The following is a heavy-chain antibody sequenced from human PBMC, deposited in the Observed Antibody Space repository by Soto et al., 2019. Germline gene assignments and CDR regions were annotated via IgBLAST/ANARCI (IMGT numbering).Heavy chain of an antibody. CDR2: ISSSSSYI. Sequence: EVQLVESGGGLVKPGGSLRLSCAASGFTFSSYSMNWVRQAPGKGLEWVSSISSSSSYIYYADSVKGRFTISRDNAKNSRYLQMNSLRAEDTAVYYCAGDPSGYDYSGKSSLFDPWGQGTLVTVSS. D-gene: IGHD5-12*01. CDR3: AGDPSGYDYSGKSSLFDP. V-gene: IGHV3-21*01. J-gene: IGHJ5*02. CDR1: GFTFSSYS.